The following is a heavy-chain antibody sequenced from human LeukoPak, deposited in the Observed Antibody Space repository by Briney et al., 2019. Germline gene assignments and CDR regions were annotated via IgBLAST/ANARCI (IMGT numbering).Heavy chain of an antibody. Sequence: ASVKVSCKASGYTFTSYGISWARQAPGQGLGWMGWISAYNGNTNYAQKFQGRVTMTTDTSTSTAYMELRSLRSDDTAVYYCARDGDCGGDCYAAQGYWGQGTLVTVSS. V-gene: IGHV1-18*01. J-gene: IGHJ4*02. CDR1: GYTFTSYG. CDR3: ARDGDCGGDCYAAQGY. D-gene: IGHD2-21*02. CDR2: ISAYNGNT.